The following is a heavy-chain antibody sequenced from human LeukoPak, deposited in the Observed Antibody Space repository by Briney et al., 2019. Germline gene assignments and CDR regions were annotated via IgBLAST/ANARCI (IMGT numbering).Heavy chain of an antibody. CDR3: ARSQSSSLIDY. Sequence: GGSLRLSCAASGFTFSSYAMSWVRQAPGKGLEWVSAISGSGGSTYYADSVKGRFTISRDNAKNSLYLQMNSLRAEDTAVYYCARSQSSSLIDYWGQGTLVTVSS. J-gene: IGHJ4*02. V-gene: IGHV3-23*01. CDR1: GFTFSSYA. CDR2: ISGSGGST. D-gene: IGHD6-13*01.